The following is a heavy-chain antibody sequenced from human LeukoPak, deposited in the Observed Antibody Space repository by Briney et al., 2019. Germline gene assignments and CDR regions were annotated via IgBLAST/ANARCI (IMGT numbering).Heavy chain of an antibody. D-gene: IGHD2-15*01. CDR3: AKGQLVDYGMDV. J-gene: IGHJ6*02. CDR2: MSYDGGHK. V-gene: IGHV3-30*18. Sequence: GRSLRLSCAASGFTFSSYAMHWVRQAPGKGLEWVAVMSYDGGHKYYADSVKGRFTISRDNPKNTLYLQMNSLRAEDTAVYYCAKGQLVDYGMDVWGQGTTVTVSS. CDR1: GFTFSSYA.